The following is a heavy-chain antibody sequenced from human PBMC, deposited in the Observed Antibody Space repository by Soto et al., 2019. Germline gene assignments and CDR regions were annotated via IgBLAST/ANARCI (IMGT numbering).Heavy chain of an antibody. J-gene: IGHJ5*02. D-gene: IGHD3-22*01. V-gene: IGHV3-23*01. CDR3: AKDHTIIVVVWGWFDP. CDR2: ISGSGGST. Sequence: EVQLLESGGGLVQPGGSLRLSCAASGFTFSSYAMSWVRQAPGKGLEWVSAISGSGGSTYYADSVKGQFTISRDNSKNTLYLQMNSLIAEDTAVYYCAKDHTIIVVVWGWFDPWGQGTLVTVSS. CDR1: GFTFSSYA.